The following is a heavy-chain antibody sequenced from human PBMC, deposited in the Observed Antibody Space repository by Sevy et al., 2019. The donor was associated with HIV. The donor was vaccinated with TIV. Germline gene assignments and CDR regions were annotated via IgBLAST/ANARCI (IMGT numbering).Heavy chain of an antibody. Sequence: GGSLRLSCVASGFTFSSYGMHWVRQAPGKGLEWVAVISYDGSNKYYAYSVKGRFTISRDNSKNTLYLQMNSLRAEDTAVYYCAKDLGGGQWLVMYFDYWGQGTLVTVSS. D-gene: IGHD6-19*01. CDR2: ISYDGSNK. CDR3: AKDLGGGQWLVMYFDY. CDR1: GFTFSSYG. J-gene: IGHJ4*02. V-gene: IGHV3-30*18.